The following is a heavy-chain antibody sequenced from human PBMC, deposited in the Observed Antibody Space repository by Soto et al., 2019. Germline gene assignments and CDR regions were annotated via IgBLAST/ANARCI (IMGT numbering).Heavy chain of an antibody. CDR1: GGSITTYY. Sequence: PSETLSLTCTVSGGSITTYYWSWIRQPPGKGLEWIGYIYNSRSTRYNPSLQSRLTISVDTSKNQFSLTLTSVTAADTAVYYCARTQNDGNFDYWGQGILVT. CDR2: IYNSRST. V-gene: IGHV4-59*08. CDR3: ARTQNDGNFDY. D-gene: IGHD1-1*01. J-gene: IGHJ4*02.